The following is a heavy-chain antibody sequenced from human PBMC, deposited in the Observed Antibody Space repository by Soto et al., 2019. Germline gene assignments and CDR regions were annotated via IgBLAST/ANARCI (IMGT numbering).Heavy chain of an antibody. V-gene: IGHV3-15*01. J-gene: IGHJ3*02. CDR3: TSCGVLLLFGEFPDAFDI. D-gene: IGHD3-10*01. CDR1: GFTFSNAW. Sequence: EVQLVESGGGLVKPGGSLRLSCAASGFTFSNAWMSWVRQAPGKGLEWVGRIKSKTDGGTTDYAAPVKGRFTISRDDSKNTLYLQMNSLKTEDTAVYYCTSCGVLLLFGEFPDAFDIWGQGTMVTVSS. CDR2: IKSKTDGGTT.